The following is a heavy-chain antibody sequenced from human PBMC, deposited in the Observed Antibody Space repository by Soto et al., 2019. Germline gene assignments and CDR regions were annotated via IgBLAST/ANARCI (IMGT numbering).Heavy chain of an antibody. CDR1: GGSISSGGYY. V-gene: IGHV4-31*03. CDR2: IYYSGST. CDR3: AKHWGHYYGSGYAFDI. J-gene: IGHJ3*02. D-gene: IGHD3-10*01. Sequence: QVQLQESGPGLVKPSQTLSLTCTVSGGSISSGGYYWSWIRQHPGKGLEWIGYIYYSGSTYYNPSLKSRVTISXXTXKXXFSLKLSSVTAADTAVYYCAKHWGHYYGSGYAFDIWGQGTMVTVSS.